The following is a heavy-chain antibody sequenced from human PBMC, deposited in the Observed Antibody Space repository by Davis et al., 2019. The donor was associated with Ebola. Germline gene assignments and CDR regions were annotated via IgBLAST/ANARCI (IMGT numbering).Heavy chain of an antibody. Sequence: GESLKISCAASGFTFSDYYMSWVRQAPGKGLEWVAVISYDGSNKYYADSVKGRFTISRDNSKNTLYLQMNSLRAEDTAVYYCARGTGGSGSYPGYYGMDVWGQGTMVTVSS. J-gene: IGHJ6*02. CDR2: ISYDGSNK. V-gene: IGHV3-30-3*01. CDR3: ARGTGGSGSYPGYYGMDV. D-gene: IGHD3-10*01. CDR1: GFTFSDYY.